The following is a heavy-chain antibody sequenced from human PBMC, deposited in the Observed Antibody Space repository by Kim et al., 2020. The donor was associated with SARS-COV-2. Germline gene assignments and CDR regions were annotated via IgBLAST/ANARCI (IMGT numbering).Heavy chain of an antibody. CDR3: AREVDTTPSYGMDV. J-gene: IGHJ6*02. Sequence: ADAVKGRFTTSRDNAKNSLYLQMNSLRAEDTAVYYCAREVDTTPSYGMDVWGQGTTVTVSS. D-gene: IGHD5-18*01. V-gene: IGHV3-48*03.